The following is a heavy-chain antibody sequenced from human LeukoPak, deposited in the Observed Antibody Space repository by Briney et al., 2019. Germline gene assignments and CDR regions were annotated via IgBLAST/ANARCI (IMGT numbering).Heavy chain of an antibody. CDR2: IGSSGYPT. Sequence: GGSLRLSCAASGFTFDRYAMSWVRQAPGKGLEWVSTIGSSGYPTYYADSVKGRLTISRDNSKNTLWVQMNSLRAEDTAIYYCAKYEYYANAKCLRSFDSWGQGTLVTVSS. CDR1: GFTFDRYA. CDR3: AKYEYYANAKCLRSFDS. V-gene: IGHV3-23*01. D-gene: IGHD3-16*01. J-gene: IGHJ5*01.